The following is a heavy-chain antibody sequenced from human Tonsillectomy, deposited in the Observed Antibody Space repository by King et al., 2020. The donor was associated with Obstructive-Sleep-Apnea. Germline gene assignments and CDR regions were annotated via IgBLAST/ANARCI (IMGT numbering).Heavy chain of an antibody. CDR1: GDSLSRHY. J-gene: IGHJ6*02. V-gene: IGHV4-59*11. CDR3: ARGLGLGMDV. CDR2: IYDSGAT. D-gene: IGHD1-26*01. Sequence: QLQESGPGLVKPSETLSLICSVSGDSLSRHYWTWIRQPPGQGLEWIGHIYDSGATKYNPSLKSRVTISEDTSKNQFSLKLSSVTAADTAVYFCARGLGLGMDVWGQGRTVTVYS.